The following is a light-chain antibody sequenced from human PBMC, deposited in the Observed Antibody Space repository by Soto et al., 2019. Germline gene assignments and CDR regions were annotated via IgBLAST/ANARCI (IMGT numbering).Light chain of an antibody. CDR1: ALPKQY. CDR3: QSADSSGTYQV. V-gene: IGLV3-25*03. CDR2: KDS. J-gene: IGLJ2*01. Sequence: SYELTQPPSVSVSPGQTARITCSGDALPKQYAYWYQQKPGQAPVLVIYKDSERPLGIPERFSGSSSGTTVTLTISGVQAEDVADYYCQSADSSGTYQVFGGGTKLTVL.